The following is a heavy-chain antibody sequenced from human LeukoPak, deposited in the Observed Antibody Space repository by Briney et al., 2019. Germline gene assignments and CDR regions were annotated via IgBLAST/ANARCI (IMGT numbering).Heavy chain of an antibody. CDR2: IIPIFGTA. V-gene: IGHV1-69*05. CDR3: AKDQVFAVTTTSFDY. CDR1: GGTFSSYA. Sequence: SVKVSCKASGGTFSSYAISWVRQAPGQGLEWMGRIIPIFGTANYAQKFQGRVTITTDESTSTAYMELNSLRAEDTAVYYCAKDQVFAVTTTSFDYWGQGTLVTVSS. D-gene: IGHD4-17*01. J-gene: IGHJ4*02.